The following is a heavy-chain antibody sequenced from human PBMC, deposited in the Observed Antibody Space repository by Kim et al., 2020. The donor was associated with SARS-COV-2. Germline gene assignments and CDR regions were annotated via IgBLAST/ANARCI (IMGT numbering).Heavy chain of an antibody. CDR1: GFTFSDYY. J-gene: IGHJ4*02. CDR3: TRDVKGYINGGTYYYQDH. Sequence: GGSLRLSCAASGFTFSDYYMSWIRQAPGKGLEWVSYISGSSDYTNYADSVRGRITISRDNAKNSLFLQMNSLRADDTAVYYCTRDVKGYINGGTYYYQDHWGQGTLVTVSS. V-gene: IGHV3-11*06. D-gene: IGHD3-22*01. CDR2: ISGSSDYT.